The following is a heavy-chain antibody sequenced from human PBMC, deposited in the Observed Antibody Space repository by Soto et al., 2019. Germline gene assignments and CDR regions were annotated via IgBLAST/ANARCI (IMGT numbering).Heavy chain of an antibody. Sequence: SETLSLTCTVSGGSISTYYWSWVRRPPGKGLEWIGYIYNSGSTHSNPSLQSRVTISVDTSKNQFSLKLSSVTAADTAIYYCARARITMVREVIKYNMDVWGQGTTVTVSS. V-gene: IGHV4-59*01. D-gene: IGHD3-10*01. CDR3: ARARITMVREVIKYNMDV. CDR1: GGSISTYY. CDR2: IYNSGST. J-gene: IGHJ6*02.